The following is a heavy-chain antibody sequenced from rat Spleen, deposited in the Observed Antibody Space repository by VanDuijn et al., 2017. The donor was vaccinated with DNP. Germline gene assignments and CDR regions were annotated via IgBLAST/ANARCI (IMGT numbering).Heavy chain of an antibody. V-gene: IGHV5-31*01. CDR1: GFNFNDYW. Sequence: EVKLVESGGGLVQPGRSLKLSCAASGFNFNDYWMTWIRQAPGKGLEWVASIANSGGSIHYPDSLKGRFTISRDNARSTLYLQMNSLRSEDTATYYCTRGAYDAWGQGASVTVSS. CDR3: TRGAYDA. J-gene: IGHJ4*01. CDR2: IANSGGSI.